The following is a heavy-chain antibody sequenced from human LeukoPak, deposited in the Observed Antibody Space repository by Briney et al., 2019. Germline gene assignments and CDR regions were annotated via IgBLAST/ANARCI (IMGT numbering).Heavy chain of an antibody. CDR1: GGSISGHY. CDR3: ARDYSSSWTTYGMDV. J-gene: IGHJ6*02. V-gene: IGHV4-59*05. CDR2: IYYSGST. D-gene: IGHD6-13*01. Sequence: SETLSLTCTVSGGSISGHYWTWIRQPPGKGLEWIGSIYYSGSTYYNPSLKSRVTISVDTSKNQFSLKLSSVTAADTAVYYCARDYSSSWTTYGMDVWGQGTTVTVSS.